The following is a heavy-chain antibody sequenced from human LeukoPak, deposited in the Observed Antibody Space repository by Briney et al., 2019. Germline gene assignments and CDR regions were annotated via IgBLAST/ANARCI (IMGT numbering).Heavy chain of an antibody. V-gene: IGHV1-18*01. J-gene: IGHJ5*02. CDR3: ARGGHRRYYYTSGSAFDP. CDR1: GYTFTNYG. CDR2: ISAYNGNT. Sequence: GASVKVSCKASGYTFTNYGISWVRQAPGQGLEWRGWISAYNGNTHYAQNLQGRVTMTTDTSTSTAYMELKSLRSDDTAVYYCARGGHRRYYYTSGSAFDPWGQGTLVTVSS. D-gene: IGHD3-10*01.